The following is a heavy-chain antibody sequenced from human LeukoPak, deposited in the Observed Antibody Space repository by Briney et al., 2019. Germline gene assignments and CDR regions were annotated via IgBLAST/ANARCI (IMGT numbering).Heavy chain of an antibody. CDR1: WFTFSSYA. Sequence: GESLRLSCSASWFTFSSYAMHWPRQAPGKGLEYVSAISSNGGSTYYADSVKGRFTISRDNSKNTLYLQMSSLRPEDTAVYYCVKERVGTAALDIWGEGTMVTVSS. CDR2: ISSNGGST. V-gene: IGHV3-64D*09. CDR3: VKERVGTAALDI. J-gene: IGHJ3*02. D-gene: IGHD2-21*02.